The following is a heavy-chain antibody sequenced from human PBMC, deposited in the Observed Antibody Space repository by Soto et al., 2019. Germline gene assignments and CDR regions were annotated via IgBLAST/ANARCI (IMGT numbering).Heavy chain of an antibody. D-gene: IGHD2-8*01. CDR3: AKLRDFVVLPAGILDY. J-gene: IGHJ4*02. CDR2: ISGGGDTT. Sequence: GGSLRLSCAASGFTFSSYSISWIRLSPGKGLEWVSVISGGGDTTYYTPSVKGRFTISRDDFRNTLYLQMNSLRTEDTAIYYCAKLRDFVVLPAGILDYWGPGTLVTSP. CDR1: GFTFSSYS. V-gene: IGHV3-23*01.